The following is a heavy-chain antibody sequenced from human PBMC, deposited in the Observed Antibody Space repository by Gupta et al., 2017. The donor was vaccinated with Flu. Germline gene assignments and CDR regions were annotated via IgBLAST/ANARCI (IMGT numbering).Heavy chain of an antibody. J-gene: IGHJ4*02. CDR1: GRSISSSSYY. CDR3: ARLLYDRSGYYYFDY. Sequence: QLQLQESGPGLVKPSETLSLTCTVSGRSISSSSYYCAWLRQPPGKGVEWSGGIDYSGSTYDNPSFKSRVTMSVVPSKNQFSLKLNSVTAADTAVYYCARLLYDRSGYYYFDYWGQGTLVTVAS. CDR2: IDYSGST. V-gene: IGHV4-39*01. D-gene: IGHD3-22*01.